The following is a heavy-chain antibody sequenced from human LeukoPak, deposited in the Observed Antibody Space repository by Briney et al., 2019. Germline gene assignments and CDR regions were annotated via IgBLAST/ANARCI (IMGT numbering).Heavy chain of an antibody. Sequence: SETPSLTCAVYGGSFSGYYWSWIRQPPGKGLEWIGEINHSGSTNYNPSLKSRVTISVDTSKNQFSLKLSSVTAADTAVYYCARGGIAARPNYYYYYMDVWGKGTTVTVSS. J-gene: IGHJ6*03. D-gene: IGHD6-6*01. CDR3: ARGGIAARPNYYYYYMDV. CDR2: INHSGST. CDR1: GGSFSGYY. V-gene: IGHV4-34*01.